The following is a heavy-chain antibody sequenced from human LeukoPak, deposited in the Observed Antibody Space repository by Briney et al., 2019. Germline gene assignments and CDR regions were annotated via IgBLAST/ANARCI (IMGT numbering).Heavy chain of an antibody. D-gene: IGHD2-2*01. Sequence: GGSLRLSCAASGFTFSSYAMHWVRQAPGKGLEWVAVISYDGSNKYYADSVKGRFTISRDNSKNTLYLQMNSLRAEDTAVYYCASLRVGYCSSTSCFDAFDIWGQGTMVTVSS. CDR1: GFTFSSYA. V-gene: IGHV3-30-3*01. J-gene: IGHJ3*02. CDR3: ASLRVGYCSSTSCFDAFDI. CDR2: ISYDGSNK.